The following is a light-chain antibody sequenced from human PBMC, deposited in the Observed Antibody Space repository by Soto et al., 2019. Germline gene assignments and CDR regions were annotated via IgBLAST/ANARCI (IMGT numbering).Light chain of an antibody. V-gene: IGLV2-14*01. Sequence: QSALTQPASVSGSPGQSITISCTGSSSDIGDYDSVSWYQQHPGKAPKVLISEVSNRPSGVSNRFSGSKSGNTASLTISGLQAEDEADYYCNSYATGNTRVFGTGTKVTVL. CDR2: EVS. J-gene: IGLJ1*01. CDR1: SSDIGDYDS. CDR3: NSYATGNTRV.